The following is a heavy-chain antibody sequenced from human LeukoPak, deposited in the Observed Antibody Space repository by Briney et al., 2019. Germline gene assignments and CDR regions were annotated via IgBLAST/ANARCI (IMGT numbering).Heavy chain of an antibody. J-gene: IGHJ4*02. CDR1: GYTFTSYA. V-gene: IGHV1-3*04. Sequence: ASVKVSCKASGYTFTSYAMHWVRQAPGQRLEWMGWINTDNGNTKYSQKFQGRVTITRDTSASTAYLELSSLRSEDTAVYYCARDGELYGSGNYYYFDYWGQGTLVTVSS. CDR3: ARDGELYGSGNYYYFDY. CDR2: INTDNGNT. D-gene: IGHD3-10*01.